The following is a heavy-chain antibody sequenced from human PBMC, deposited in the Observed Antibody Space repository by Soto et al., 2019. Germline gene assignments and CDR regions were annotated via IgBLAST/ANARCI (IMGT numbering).Heavy chain of an antibody. D-gene: IGHD3-22*01. CDR2: IRSKANSYAT. V-gene: IGHV3-73*01. CDR3: SYYDSSGYIDY. Sequence: TGGSLRLSCAASGFTFSGSAMHWVRQASGKGLEWVGRIRSKANSYATAYAASVKGRFTISRDDSKNTAYLQMNSLKTEDTAVYYCSYYDSSGYIDYWGQGTLVTVSS. CDR1: GFTFSGSA. J-gene: IGHJ4*02.